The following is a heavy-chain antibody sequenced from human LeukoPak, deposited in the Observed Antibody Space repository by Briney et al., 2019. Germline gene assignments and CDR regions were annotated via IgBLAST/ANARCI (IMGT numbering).Heavy chain of an antibody. Sequence: GGSLRLSCAASGFTFSSYSMNWVRQAPGKGLEWVSSISSSSSYIYYADSVKGRFTISRDNAKNSLYLQMNSLRAEDTAVYYCARGLIQRSCSGGSCLGSYYYGMDVWGQGTTVTVSS. J-gene: IGHJ6*02. CDR1: GFTFSSYS. D-gene: IGHD2-15*01. CDR3: ARGLIQRSCSGGSCLGSYYYGMDV. V-gene: IGHV3-21*01. CDR2: ISSSSSYI.